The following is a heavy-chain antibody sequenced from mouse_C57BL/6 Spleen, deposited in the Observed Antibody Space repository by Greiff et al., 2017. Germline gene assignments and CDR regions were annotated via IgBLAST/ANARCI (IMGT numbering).Heavy chain of an antibody. CDR1: GYTFTSYW. V-gene: IGHV1-64*01. D-gene: IGHD4-1*01. CDR3: ARNWEEYFDV. CDR2: IHPNSGST. J-gene: IGHJ1*03. Sequence: QVQLQQSGAELVKPGASVKLSCKASGYTFTSYWMHWVKQRPGQGLEWIGMIHPNSGSTNYNEKFKSKATLTVDKSSSTAYMQLSGLTSEDSAVYYGARNWEEYFDVWGTGTTVTVSS.